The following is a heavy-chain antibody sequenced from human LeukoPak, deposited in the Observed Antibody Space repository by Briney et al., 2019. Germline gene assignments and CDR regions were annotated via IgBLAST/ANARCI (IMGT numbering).Heavy chain of an antibody. CDR3: ARDNWGPDY. D-gene: IGHD7-27*01. V-gene: IGHV3-48*04. CDR2: ISSSSSTI. J-gene: IGHJ4*02. Sequence: PGGSLRLSCAASGFTFSTYSMKWVRQAPGKGREWVSYISSSSSTIYYADSVRGRFTISRDNAKNSLYLQMNSLRAEDTAVYYCARDNWGPDYWGQGILVTVSS. CDR1: GFTFSTYS.